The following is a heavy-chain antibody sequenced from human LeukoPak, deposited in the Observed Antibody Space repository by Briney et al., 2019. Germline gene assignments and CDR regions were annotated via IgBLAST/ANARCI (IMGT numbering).Heavy chain of an antibody. Sequence: GGSLRLSCAASGFTFSRYGMHWVRQAPGKGLEWVAVISYDGSNRYYADSLKGRFTISRDNSKNTLYLQMNSLRVEDTAVYYCAKRWSGSHFEGFDYWGQGTLLTVSS. CDR3: AKRWSGSHFEGFDY. J-gene: IGHJ4*02. V-gene: IGHV3-30*18. CDR1: GFTFSRYG. CDR2: ISYDGSNR. D-gene: IGHD1-26*01.